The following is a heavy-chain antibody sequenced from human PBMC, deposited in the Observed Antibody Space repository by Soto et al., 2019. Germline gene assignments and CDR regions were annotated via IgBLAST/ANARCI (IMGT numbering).Heavy chain of an antibody. J-gene: IGHJ4*02. V-gene: IGHV3-23*01. CDR2: IGGSGGST. Sequence: GGSLSLSCAASGFTFSSYAMSWVRQAPGKGLEWVSAIGGSGGSTYYADSVKGRFTISRDNSKNTLYLQMNSLRAEDTAVYYCAKSPLTWFGEFGYPYWGQGTLVTVSS. CDR1: GFTFSSYA. CDR3: AKSPLTWFGEFGYPY. D-gene: IGHD3-10*01.